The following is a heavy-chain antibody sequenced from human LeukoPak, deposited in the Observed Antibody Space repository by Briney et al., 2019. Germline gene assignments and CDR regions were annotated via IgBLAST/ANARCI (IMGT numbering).Heavy chain of an antibody. V-gene: IGHV3-30*02. CDR1: GSTFSTYG. J-gene: IGHJ5*02. D-gene: IGHD2-2*02. Sequence: PGGSLRLSCAASGSTFSTYGMQWVRQAPGKGLGWLSFIWFDGSSKHYADSVKGRFIISRDNSKSTLYLEMNSLRPEDTGVYYCAKDLPPTIMIAWGQGTLVTVSS. CDR3: AKDLPPTIMIA. CDR2: IWFDGSSK.